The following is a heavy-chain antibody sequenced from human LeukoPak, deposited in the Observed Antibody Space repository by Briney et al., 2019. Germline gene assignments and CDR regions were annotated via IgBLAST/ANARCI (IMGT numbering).Heavy chain of an antibody. CDR1: GLTFSSYW. D-gene: IGHD3-10*01. CDR3: ARGGFGELVDYYYYGMDV. J-gene: IGHJ6*02. CDR2: IKQDGSEK. Sequence: GGSLRLSSAASGLTFSSYWMSWVRQAPGKGLEWVATIKQDGSEKYYVDSVKGRFTICRDNGTNSLYLQMNSLRAEDTAVYYCARGGFGELVDYYYYGMDVWGQGTTVTVSS. V-gene: IGHV3-7*01.